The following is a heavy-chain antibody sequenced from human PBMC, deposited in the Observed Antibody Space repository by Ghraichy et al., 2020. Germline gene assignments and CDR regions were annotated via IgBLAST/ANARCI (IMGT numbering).Heavy chain of an antibody. CDR2: IYWDDDK. CDR3: AHSMGWLQLRPATYYFDY. V-gene: IGHV2-5*02. Sequence: SGPTLVKPTQTLTLTCTFSGFSLNTSGVGVGWIRQPPGKALEWLALIYWDDDKRYSPSLKSRLTITKDTSKNQVVLTMTNMDPVDTATYYCAHSMGWLQLRPATYYFDYWGQGTLVTVSS. D-gene: IGHD5-24*01. J-gene: IGHJ4*02. CDR1: GFSLNTSGVG.